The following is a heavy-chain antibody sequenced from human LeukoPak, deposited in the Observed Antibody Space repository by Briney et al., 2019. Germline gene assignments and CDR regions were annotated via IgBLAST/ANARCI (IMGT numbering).Heavy chain of an antibody. V-gene: IGHV4-39*01. D-gene: IGHD6-13*01. Sequence: SETLSLTCTVSGGSISSSSYYWGWIRQPPGKGLEWIGSIYYSGSTYYNPSLKSRVTISVDTSKNQFSLRLSSVTAADTAVYYCARNRSASMAAAGTALDIWGQGTMVTVSS. J-gene: IGHJ3*02. CDR1: GGSISSSSYY. CDR3: ARNRSASMAAAGTALDI. CDR2: IYYSGST.